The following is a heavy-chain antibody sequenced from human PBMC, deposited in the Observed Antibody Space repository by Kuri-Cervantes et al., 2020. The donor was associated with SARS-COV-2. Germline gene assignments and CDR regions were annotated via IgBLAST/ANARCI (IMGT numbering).Heavy chain of an antibody. CDR2: IKQDGSEK. D-gene: IGHD6-19*01. J-gene: IGHJ4*02. V-gene: IGHV3-7*01. Sequence: GESLKISCAVYGGSFSGYYWSWIRQPPGKGLEWVANIKQDGSEKYYVDSVKGRFTISRDNAKNSLYLQMNSLRAEDTAVYYCARARLIAVADYWGQGTLVTVSS. CDR1: GGSFSGYY. CDR3: ARARLIAVADY.